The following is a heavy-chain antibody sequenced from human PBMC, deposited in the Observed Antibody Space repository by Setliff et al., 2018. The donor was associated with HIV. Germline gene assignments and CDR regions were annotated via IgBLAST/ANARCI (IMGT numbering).Heavy chain of an antibody. CDR2: INPNSGAT. J-gene: IGHJ5*02. CDR1: GYTFSAYY. V-gene: IGHV1-2*02. D-gene: IGHD2-21*01. Sequence: GASVKVSCKASGYTFSAYYLHWVRRAPGQGLEWMGWINPNSGATNYAHNFQGRVTMTRDTSISTAYMDLSILTSDDTAVYYCVLASIVSTARWNHWGRGTLVTVSS. CDR3: VLASIVSTARWNH.